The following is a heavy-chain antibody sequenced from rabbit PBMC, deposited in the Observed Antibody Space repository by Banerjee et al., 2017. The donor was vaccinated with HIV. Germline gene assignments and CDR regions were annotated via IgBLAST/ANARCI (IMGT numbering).Heavy chain of an antibody. CDR2: ISSGGST. J-gene: IGHJ4*01. Sequence: QELVESGGGLVQPGESLTLTCTASGFSFSSTYYMCWVRQAPGKGLEWIGWISSGGSTWFASSVNGRFTISRDNAQNSLYLQLNSLAAADTATYFCARVHTSGLVLNYFNLWGQGTLVTVS. V-gene: IGHV1S7*01. CDR1: GFSFSSTYY. CDR3: ARVHTSGLVLNYFNL. D-gene: IGHD4-1*01.